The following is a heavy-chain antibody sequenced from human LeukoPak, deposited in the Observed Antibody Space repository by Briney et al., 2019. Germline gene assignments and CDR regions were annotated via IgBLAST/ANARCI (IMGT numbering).Heavy chain of an antibody. D-gene: IGHD1-1*01. J-gene: IGHJ4*02. V-gene: IGHV3-7*01. CDR3: AGCAGNSCYFDY. CDR2: IKQDGSAK. Sequence: GGSLRLSCAASGFSFISYWMSWVRQAPGKGLEWVANIKQDGSAKNYVDSVKGRFTISRVNAKNSLYLQLNGLRAEDTAVYYCAGCAGNSCYFDYWGQGTLVIVSS. CDR1: GFSFISYW.